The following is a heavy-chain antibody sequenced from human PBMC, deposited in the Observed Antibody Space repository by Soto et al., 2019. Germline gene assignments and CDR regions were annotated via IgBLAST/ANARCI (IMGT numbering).Heavy chain of an antibody. J-gene: IGHJ5*02. D-gene: IGHD1-26*01. CDR2: ISGGGDST. V-gene: IGHV3-23*01. Sequence: EVQLLESGGGLVQPGGSLRLSCAASGFTFSTNSMTWVRQAPGKGLEWVCGISGGGDSTHYADSVKGRFTISRDNSKNMVYLQMNSLTADDTAVYFCSKWDGDGDHWGQGTLVTVSS. CDR3: SKWDGDGDH. CDR1: GFTFSTNS.